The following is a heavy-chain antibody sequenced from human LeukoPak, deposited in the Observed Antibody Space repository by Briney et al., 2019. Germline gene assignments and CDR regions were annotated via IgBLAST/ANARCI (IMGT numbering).Heavy chain of an antibody. Sequence: GGSLRLSCAPSGFTFTHYGIHWVRQAPGKGLEWVASISFDGMNEYYLDSVKGRFTISRDSPKNTLYLQMNSLRAEDTAVYYCAKERAAMGTDAFDIWGQGTMVTVSS. CDR3: AKERAAMGTDAFDI. CDR2: ISFDGMNE. D-gene: IGHD5-18*01. J-gene: IGHJ3*02. V-gene: IGHV3-30*18. CDR1: GFTFTHYG.